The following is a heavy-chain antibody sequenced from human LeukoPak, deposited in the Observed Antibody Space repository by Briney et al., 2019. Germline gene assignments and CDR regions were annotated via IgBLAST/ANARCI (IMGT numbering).Heavy chain of an antibody. Sequence: GGSLRLSCAASGFTFSSYSMNWVRQAPGKGLEWVPSISSSSSYIYYADSVKGRFTISRDNAKNSLYLQMNSLRAEDTAVFYCARLPAYCSSTSCYVDYWGQGTLVTVSS. D-gene: IGHD2-2*01. CDR2: ISSSSSYI. CDR1: GFTFSSYS. CDR3: ARLPAYCSSTSCYVDY. V-gene: IGHV3-21*01. J-gene: IGHJ4*02.